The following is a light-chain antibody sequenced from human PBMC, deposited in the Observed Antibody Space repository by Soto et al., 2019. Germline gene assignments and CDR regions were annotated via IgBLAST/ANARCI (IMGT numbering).Light chain of an antibody. Sequence: QSVLTQPPSASGTPGQRVTISCSGSSSNIGTNTGNWYLQLPGTAPKLLMYNNNQRPSGVPERFSGSNSGPSASLAIGGLQSEDEADYYCAAWDDRLDGLYVFGSGTQLTVL. CDR1: SSNIGTNT. J-gene: IGLJ7*01. CDR3: AAWDDRLDGLYV. V-gene: IGLV1-44*01. CDR2: NNN.